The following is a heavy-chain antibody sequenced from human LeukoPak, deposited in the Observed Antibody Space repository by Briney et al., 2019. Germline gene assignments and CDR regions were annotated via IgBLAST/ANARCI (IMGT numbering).Heavy chain of an antibody. CDR3: ARGKKGPREYYGMDV. V-gene: IGHV4-34*01. CDR1: GGSFSGYY. J-gene: IGHJ6*02. Sequence: SETLSLTCAVYGGSFSGYYWSWIRQPPGKGLEWIGEINHSGSTNYNPSLKSRVTMSVDTSENQFSLKLNSVTAADTAVYYCARGKKGPREYYGMDVWGQGTTVTVSS. CDR2: INHSGST.